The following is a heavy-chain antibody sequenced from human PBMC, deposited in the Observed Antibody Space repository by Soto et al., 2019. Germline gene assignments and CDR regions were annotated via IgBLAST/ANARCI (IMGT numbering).Heavy chain of an antibody. CDR1: GFSLSTSGVG. Sequence: QITLKESGPTLVKPTQTLTLTCTVSGFSLSTSGVGVGWIRQPPGKALEWLALIYWDDDKRYSPSLKSRLTITRDTSKNQVVLTMTNMDILDTGTYYCADRRSESYLDVCGKGTTVNVSS. CDR2: IYWDDDK. CDR3: ADRRSESYLDV. J-gene: IGHJ6*03. V-gene: IGHV2-5*02.